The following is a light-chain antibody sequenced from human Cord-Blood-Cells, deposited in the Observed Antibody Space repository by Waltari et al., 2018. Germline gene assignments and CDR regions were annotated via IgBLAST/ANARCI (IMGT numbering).Light chain of an antibody. CDR1: QTLRHIIGYNY. CDR3: AAWDDSLSGWV. V-gene: IGKV2-28*01. Sequence: DIVMTQSPLSLPVTPGEPPSIPCRSSQTLRHIIGYNYLIWYLQKPGQSPQLLIYLGSNRASGVPDRFSGSKSGTSASLAISGLRSEDEADYYCAAWDDSLSGWVFGGGTK. CDR2: LGS. J-gene: IGKJ4*02.